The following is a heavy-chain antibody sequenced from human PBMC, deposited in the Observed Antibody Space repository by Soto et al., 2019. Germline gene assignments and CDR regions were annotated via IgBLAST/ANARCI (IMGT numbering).Heavy chain of an antibody. CDR1: VFPFSSYS. CDR3: ARDRYDFWSGYSVHPYYFDY. J-gene: IGHJ4*02. D-gene: IGHD3-3*01. V-gene: IGHV3-21*01. CDR2: ISSSSSYI. Sequence: GGSLRLSCAASVFPFSSYSMNWVRQAPGKGLEWVSSISSSSSYIYYADSVKGRFTIARDNAKDSLYLQMNSLRAEDTAVYYCARDRYDFWSGYSVHPYYFDYWGQGTLVTVSS.